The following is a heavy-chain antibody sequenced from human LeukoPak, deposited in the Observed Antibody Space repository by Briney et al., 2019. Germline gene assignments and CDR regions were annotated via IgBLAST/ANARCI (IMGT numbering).Heavy chain of an antibody. CDR2: ISYDGSNK. CDR3: ARGGLVTITTLDY. V-gene: IGHV3-30*03. Sequence: LSLSCTASGFTFSSYGMHWVRQAPGKGLEWVAVISYDGSNKYYADSVKGRFTISRDNSKNTLYLQMNSLRAEDTAVYYCARGGLVTITTLDYWGQGTLVTVSS. CDR1: GFTFSSYG. J-gene: IGHJ4*02. D-gene: IGHD3-22*01.